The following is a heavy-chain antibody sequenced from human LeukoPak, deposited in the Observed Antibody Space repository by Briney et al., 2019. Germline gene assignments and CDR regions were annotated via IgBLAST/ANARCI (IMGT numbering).Heavy chain of an antibody. CDR3: AKDPSSRYYGMDV. Sequence: PGGSLRLSCAASGFTFSSYAMSWVRQAPGKGLEWVSAISGSGGSTYYADSVKGRFTISRDNSKNTLYLQMNSLRAEGTAVYYCAKDPSSRYYGMDVWGQGTTVTVSS. V-gene: IGHV3-23*01. J-gene: IGHJ6*02. CDR2: ISGSGGST. CDR1: GFTFSSYA.